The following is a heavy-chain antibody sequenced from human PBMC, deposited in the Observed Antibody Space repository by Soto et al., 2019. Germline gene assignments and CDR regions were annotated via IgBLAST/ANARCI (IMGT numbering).Heavy chain of an antibody. CDR2: ISGSGGST. CDR1: GFTFSSYA. Sequence: EVQLLESGGGLVQPGGSLRLSCAASGFTFSSYAMSWVRQAPGKGLEWVSAISGSGGSTYYADSVKGRFTISRDNSKNTLYLQMNSLTAEDTAVYYFAKPGADCSGGSCYLFDYWGQGTLVTVSS. CDR3: AKPGADCSGGSCYLFDY. J-gene: IGHJ4*02. D-gene: IGHD2-15*01. V-gene: IGHV3-23*01.